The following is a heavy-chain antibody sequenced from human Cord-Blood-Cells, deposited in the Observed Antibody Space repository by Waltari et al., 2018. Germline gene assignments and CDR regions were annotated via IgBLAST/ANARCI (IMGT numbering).Heavy chain of an antibody. D-gene: IGHD3-3*01. CDR1: AGPITSSSYY. V-gene: IGHV4-39*01. Sequence: QLQLQESGPGLVKPSEPLSLTCTVSAGPITSSSYYSGRLRQPPGKGLERIGSIYYRGSTYYNPALKSRVTISVDTSKNQFSLKLSSVTAADTAVYYCARLGDFWSGYYTYYFDYWGQGTLVTVSS. CDR3: ARLGDFWSGYYTYYFDY. J-gene: IGHJ4*02. CDR2: IYYRGST.